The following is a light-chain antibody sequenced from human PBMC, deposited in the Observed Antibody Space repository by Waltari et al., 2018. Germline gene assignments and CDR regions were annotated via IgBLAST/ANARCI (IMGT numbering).Light chain of an antibody. Sequence: EIVLTQSPGTLSLSPGESATLSCRASQTIIANYLAWYQQKPGQAPRLLIYGASNRATGIPDRFSGSGSGTDFTLTISRLEPEDYAVYHCQQYGTSSALPFGGGTKVEIK. CDR2: GAS. J-gene: IGKJ4*01. V-gene: IGKV3-20*01. CDR3: QQYGTSSALP. CDR1: QTIIANY.